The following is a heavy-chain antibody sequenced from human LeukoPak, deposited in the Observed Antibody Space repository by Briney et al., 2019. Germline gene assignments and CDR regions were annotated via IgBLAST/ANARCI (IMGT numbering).Heavy chain of an antibody. CDR3: ARTEVLRYFDWLSTRYYYYYYMDV. J-gene: IGHJ6*03. CDR2: MNPNNGNT. Sequence: GASVKVSCKASGYTFTSYDINWVRQATGQGLEWMGWMNPNNGNTGYAQKFQGRVTMTRNTSISTAYMELSSLRSEDTAVYYCARTEVLRYFDWLSTRYYYYYYMDVWGKGTTVTISS. V-gene: IGHV1-8*01. D-gene: IGHD3-9*01. CDR1: GYTFTSYD.